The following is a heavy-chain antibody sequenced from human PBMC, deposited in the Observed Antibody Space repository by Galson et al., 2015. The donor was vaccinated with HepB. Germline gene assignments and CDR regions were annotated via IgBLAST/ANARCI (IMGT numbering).Heavy chain of an antibody. V-gene: IGHV3-7*03. CDR2: IKQDGSGK. Sequence: SLRLSCAASGFTFSNYWMNWVRQAPGKGLEWVANIKQDGSGKYYVDSVKGRFTVSRDNAKNSLYLQMNSLRAEDTAVYYCARVAGATIPDYWGQGTLVTVSS. CDR1: GFTFSNYW. CDR3: ARVAGATIPDY. D-gene: IGHD1-26*01. J-gene: IGHJ4*02.